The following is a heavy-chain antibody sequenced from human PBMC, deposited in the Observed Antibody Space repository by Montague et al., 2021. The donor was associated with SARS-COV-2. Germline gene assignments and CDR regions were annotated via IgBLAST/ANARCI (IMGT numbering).Heavy chain of an antibody. J-gene: IGHJ4*02. D-gene: IGHD6-19*01. V-gene: IGHV4-4*02. CDR2: IYRGGST. CDR1: GGSISSINW. Sequence: SETLSLTCVVSGGSISSINWWSWVRQPPGKGLGWVGEIYRGGSTNYNPSLKSRIIISVDKSKNQFSLKRSSVTAADTAVYYCARTGYSSGWHSFDYWGQGTLVTVSS. CDR3: ARTGYSSGWHSFDY.